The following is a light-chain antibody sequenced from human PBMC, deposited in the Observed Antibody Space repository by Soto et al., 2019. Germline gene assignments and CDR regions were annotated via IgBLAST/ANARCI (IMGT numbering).Light chain of an antibody. CDR2: DAS. V-gene: IGKV3-11*01. Sequence: EIVLTQSPGTLSLSPGERATLSCRASQSVNNYLAWYQQRPGQAPRLLIYDASYRATGIPARFSGSGSGTEFTLTISSLQPDDSATYFCQQYSSYWAFGQGTKVDIK. CDR1: QSVNNY. CDR3: QQYSSYWA. J-gene: IGKJ1*01.